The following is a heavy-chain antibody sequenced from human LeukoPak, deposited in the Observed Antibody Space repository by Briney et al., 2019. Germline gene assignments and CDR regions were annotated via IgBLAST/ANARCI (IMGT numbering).Heavy chain of an antibody. CDR2: ISSSSSYI. D-gene: IGHD4-17*01. V-gene: IGHV3-21*01. Sequence: KPGGSLRLSCAASGFTFSSYSMNWVRQAPGKGLEWVSSISSSSSYIYYADSVKGRFTISRDNAKNSLYLQMNSLRAEDTAVYYCXYEXDYGDYGYFDYWGQGALVTVSS. CDR3: XYEXDYGDYGYFDY. J-gene: IGHJ4*02. CDR1: GFTFSSYS.